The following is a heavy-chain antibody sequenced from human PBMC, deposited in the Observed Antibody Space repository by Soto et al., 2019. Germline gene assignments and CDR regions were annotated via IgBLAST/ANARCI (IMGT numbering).Heavy chain of an antibody. J-gene: IGHJ4*02. D-gene: IGHD4-17*01. V-gene: IGHV4-30-2*01. CDR1: GCSISSGGYS. Sequence: PSDTLSLTCAVSGCSISSGGYSWSWIRQPPGKGLEWIGYMYHSGSTYYNPSLKSRVTISVDRSKNQFSLKLSSVTAADTAVYYCARGMTTVTTLDYWGQGTLVTVS. CDR3: ARGMTTVTTLDY. CDR2: MYHSGST.